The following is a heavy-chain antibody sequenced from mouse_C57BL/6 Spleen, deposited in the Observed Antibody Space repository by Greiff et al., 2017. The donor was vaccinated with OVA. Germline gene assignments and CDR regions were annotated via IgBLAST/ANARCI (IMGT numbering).Heavy chain of an antibody. Sequence: QVQLQQSGAELVKPGASVKLSCKASGYTFTSYWMHWVKQRPGQGLEWIGMIHPNSGSTNYNEKFKSKATLTVDKSSSTAYMQLSSLTSEDSAVYYGARVGNAYGFDDWGQGTTLTVSS. CDR2: IHPNSGST. J-gene: IGHJ2*01. CDR1: GYTFTSYW. CDR3: ARVGNAYGFDD. V-gene: IGHV1-64*01. D-gene: IGHD2-2*01.